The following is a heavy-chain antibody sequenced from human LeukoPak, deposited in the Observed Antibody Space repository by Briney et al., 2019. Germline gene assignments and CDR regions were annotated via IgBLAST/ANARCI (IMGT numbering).Heavy chain of an antibody. CDR2: MNPNSGNT. CDR3: TRGSSGRRDY. Sequence: EASVKVSCKASGYTFTTCDINWVRQATGQGLEWMGWMNPNSGNTGYAQSFQGRVTMTRDTSISTAYMELSNLRSEDTAIYYCTRGSSGRRDYWGQGTLATASS. CDR1: GYTFTTCD. J-gene: IGHJ4*02. D-gene: IGHD6-19*01. V-gene: IGHV1-8*01.